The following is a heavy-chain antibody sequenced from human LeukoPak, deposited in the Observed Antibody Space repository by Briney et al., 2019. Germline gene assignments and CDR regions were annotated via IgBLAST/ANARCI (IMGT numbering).Heavy chain of an antibody. D-gene: IGHD3-16*01. CDR3: ARGNVEDYYYYYYGMDV. CDR1: GYTFTGYY. J-gene: IGHJ6*02. V-gene: IGHV1-2*06. Sequence: ASVKVSCKASGYTFTGYYMHWVRQAPGQGLEWMGRINPNSGGTNYAQKFQGRVTMTRDTSISTAYMELSSLRSEDTAVYYCARGNVEDYYYYYYGMDVWGQGTTVTVSS. CDR2: INPNSGGT.